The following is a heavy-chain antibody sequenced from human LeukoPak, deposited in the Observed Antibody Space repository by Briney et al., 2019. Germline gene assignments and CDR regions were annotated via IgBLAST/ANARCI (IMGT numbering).Heavy chain of an antibody. Sequence: GASVKVSCKASGYTFTSYDINWVRQATGQGLEWMGWMNPNSGNTGYAQKFQGRVTMTRNTSISTAYMELSSLRSEDTAVYYCARVRNSGGPLGYWGQGTLVTVSS. V-gene: IGHV1-8*01. J-gene: IGHJ4*02. D-gene: IGHD4-23*01. CDR1: GYTFTSYD. CDR3: ARVRNSGGPLGY. CDR2: MNPNSGNT.